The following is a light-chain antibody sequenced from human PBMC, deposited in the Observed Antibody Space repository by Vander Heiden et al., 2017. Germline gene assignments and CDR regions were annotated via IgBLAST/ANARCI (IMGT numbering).Light chain of an antibody. Sequence: QSVLTQPASVSGSPGQSITISCTGSSSDIGGYNYVSWYQQHPGKAPKLMIHDVSGRPSGVSNRFSGSKSGNTASLTISGLQAEDEADYYCCSYTSSSTLYVFGTGTKVTVL. CDR3: CSYTSSSTLYV. V-gene: IGLV2-14*03. CDR1: SSDIGGYNY. J-gene: IGLJ1*01. CDR2: DVS.